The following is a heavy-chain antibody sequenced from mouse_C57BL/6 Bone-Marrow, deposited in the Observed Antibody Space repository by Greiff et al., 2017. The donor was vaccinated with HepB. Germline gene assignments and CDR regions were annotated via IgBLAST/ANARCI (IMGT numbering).Heavy chain of an antibody. CDR2: ISNLAYSN. J-gene: IGHJ4*01. CDR3: ARHGRSTMITTWAMDY. CDR1: GFTFSDYG. Sequence: EVKLMESGGGLVQPGGSLKLSCAASGFTFSDYGMAWVRQAPRKGPEWVAFISNLAYSNYYADTVTGRFTISRENAKNTLYLEMSSLRSEDTAMYYCARHGRSTMITTWAMDYWGQGTSVTVSS. D-gene: IGHD2-4*01. V-gene: IGHV5-15*01.